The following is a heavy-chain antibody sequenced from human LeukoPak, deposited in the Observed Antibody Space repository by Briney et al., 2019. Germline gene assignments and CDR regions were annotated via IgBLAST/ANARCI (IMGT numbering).Heavy chain of an antibody. CDR3: AKTTDCSGGSCYFGTNWFDP. CDR2: ISGSGGST. Sequence: GGSLRLSCAASGFTFSSYAMSRVRQAPGKGLEWVSAISGSGGSTYYADSVKGRFTISRDNSKNTLYLQMNSLRAEDTAVYYCAKTTDCSGGSCYFGTNWFDPWGQGTLVTVSS. J-gene: IGHJ5*02. D-gene: IGHD2-15*01. V-gene: IGHV3-23*01. CDR1: GFTFSSYA.